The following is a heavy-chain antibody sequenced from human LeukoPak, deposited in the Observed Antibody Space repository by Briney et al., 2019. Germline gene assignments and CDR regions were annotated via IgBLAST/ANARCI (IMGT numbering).Heavy chain of an antibody. V-gene: IGHV4-59*08. CDR2: IHYSGTP. D-gene: IGHD1-14*01. CDR1: GGSLTPYH. Sequence: SETLSLTCTVYGGSLTPYHWSWIRQPPGKGLEWIGYIHYSGTPYYNPSLQRRFTFSIDTSKNQFSLMLTSVTAADTAVYYCVRHAHPGYPEYDFDYWGQGALVTVSS. J-gene: IGHJ4*02. CDR3: VRHAHPGYPEYDFDY.